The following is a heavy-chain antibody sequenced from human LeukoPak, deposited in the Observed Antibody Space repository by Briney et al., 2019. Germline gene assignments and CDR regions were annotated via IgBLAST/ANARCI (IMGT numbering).Heavy chain of an antibody. CDR1: GFTVSSNY. V-gene: IGHV3-66*01. J-gene: IGHJ4*02. CDR2: IYSGGST. Sequence: GGSLRLSCAASGFTVSSNYMTWVRQAPGKGLEWVSVIYSGGSTYYADSVKGRFTLSRDNSKNTLFLQMNSLRAEDTAVYYCARDRSRLLYWGQGTLVTVSS. CDR3: ARDRSRLLY. D-gene: IGHD3-16*01.